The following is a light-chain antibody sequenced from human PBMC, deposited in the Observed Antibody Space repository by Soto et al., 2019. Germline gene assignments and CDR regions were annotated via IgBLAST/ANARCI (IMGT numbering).Light chain of an antibody. V-gene: IGKV1-5*03. J-gene: IGKJ2*01. CDR3: HQYNSYPYT. Sequence: DIQMTQSPSTLSASVGDRVTITCRASQSISTWLAWYQQKSGKAPKVLIYKASSLESGVPSRFSGSGSGTEFALTISSLQPDDFATYYCHQYNSYPYTFGQGTKLEIK. CDR2: KAS. CDR1: QSISTW.